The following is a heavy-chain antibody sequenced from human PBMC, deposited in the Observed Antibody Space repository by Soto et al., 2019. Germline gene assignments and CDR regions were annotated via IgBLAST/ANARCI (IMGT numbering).Heavy chain of an antibody. D-gene: IGHD3-3*01. Sequence: ASVKVSFKASGYTFTGYYMHWVRQAPGQGLEWMGWINPNSGGTNYAQKFQGRVTMTRDTSISTAYMELSRLRSDDTAVYYCARGRVLRFLEWLPSSSYWGQGTLVTVSS. CDR3: ARGRVLRFLEWLPSSSY. CDR2: INPNSGGT. V-gene: IGHV1-2*02. CDR1: GYTFTGYY. J-gene: IGHJ4*02.